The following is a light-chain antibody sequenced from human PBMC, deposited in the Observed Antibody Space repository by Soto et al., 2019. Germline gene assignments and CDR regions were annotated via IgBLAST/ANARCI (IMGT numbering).Light chain of an antibody. J-gene: IGKJ2*01. Sequence: DIQMTQSPSTLSASVGDRVTITCRATQSITTWLAWYQQKPGKAPKLVIYKASSLESGVPLRFSGSGSGTEFTLTISSLQPDDFATYYCQQYNSYPYTFGQGTKLEIK. V-gene: IGKV1-5*03. CDR2: KAS. CDR1: QSITTW. CDR3: QQYNSYPYT.